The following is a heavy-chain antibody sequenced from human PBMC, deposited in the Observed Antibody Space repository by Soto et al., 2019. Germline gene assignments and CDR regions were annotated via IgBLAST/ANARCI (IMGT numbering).Heavy chain of an antibody. J-gene: IGHJ4*02. D-gene: IGHD3-10*01. Sequence: EVQLLESGGGLVQPGGSLRLSCAASGFAFSTYAMNWVRQAPGEGLEWVSAISGSGVSTYYADSVKGRFTISRDNSKNTLYPQMNSLRAEDTAVYYCAKGPQWFGESKFDYWGQGTLVTVSS. CDR3: AKGPQWFGESKFDY. CDR2: ISGSGVST. V-gene: IGHV3-23*01. CDR1: GFAFSTYA.